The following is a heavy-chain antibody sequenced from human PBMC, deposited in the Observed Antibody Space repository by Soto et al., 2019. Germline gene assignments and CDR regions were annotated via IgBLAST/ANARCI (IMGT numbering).Heavy chain of an antibody. CDR2: ISGSGGST. CDR3: AKGGVRCSSTSCYLPFPCDY. CDR1: GFTFSSYA. Sequence: GGSLRLSCAASGFTFSSYAMSWVRQAPGKGLEWVSAISGSGGSTYYADSVKGRFTISRDNSKNTLYLQMNSLRAEDTAVYYCAKGGVRCSSTSCYLPFPCDYWGQGTLVTVSS. J-gene: IGHJ4*02. D-gene: IGHD2-2*01. V-gene: IGHV3-23*01.